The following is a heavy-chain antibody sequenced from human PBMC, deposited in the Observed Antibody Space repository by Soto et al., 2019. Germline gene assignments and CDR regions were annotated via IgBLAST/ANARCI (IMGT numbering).Heavy chain of an antibody. V-gene: IGHV5-10-1*01. Sequence: GESLKISCKGSGYSFTSYWISWVGEMPGKGLEWMGRIDPSDSYTNYSPSFQGHVTISADKSISTAYLQWSSLKASDTAMYYCASQPRYSYGFRDAFDIWGQGTMVTVSS. CDR1: GYSFTSYW. CDR3: ASQPRYSYGFRDAFDI. J-gene: IGHJ3*02. CDR2: IDPSDSYT. D-gene: IGHD5-18*01.